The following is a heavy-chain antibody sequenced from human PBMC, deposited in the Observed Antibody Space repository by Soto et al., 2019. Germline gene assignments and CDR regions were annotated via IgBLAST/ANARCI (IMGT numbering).Heavy chain of an antibody. CDR3: ARVRDWFDP. J-gene: IGHJ5*02. Sequence: QVQLQQWGAGLLKPSETLSLTCAVYGGSFSGYYWNWIRQPPGKGLEWMGEIDHSGYTNYNPSLKSRVNRSVDTSKNQFSLRLTSVTAADTAVYYCARVRDWFDPWGQGTLVTVSS. CDR1: GGSFSGYY. CDR2: IDHSGYT. V-gene: IGHV4-34*01. D-gene: IGHD3-3*01.